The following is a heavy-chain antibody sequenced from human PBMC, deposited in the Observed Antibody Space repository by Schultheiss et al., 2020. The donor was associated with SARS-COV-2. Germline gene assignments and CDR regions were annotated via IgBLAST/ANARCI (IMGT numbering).Heavy chain of an antibody. CDR3: AREYSRSHYYYYYGMDV. J-gene: IGHJ6*02. V-gene: IGHV4-61*08. CDR1: GGSISSGGYY. CDR2: IYYSGST. D-gene: IGHD6-13*01. Sequence: SETLSLTCTVSGGSISSGGYYWSWIRQHPGKGLEWIGYIYYSGSTNYNPSLKSRVTISVDTSKNQFSLKLSSVTAADTAVYYCAREYSRSHYYYYYGMDVWGQGTTVTVSS.